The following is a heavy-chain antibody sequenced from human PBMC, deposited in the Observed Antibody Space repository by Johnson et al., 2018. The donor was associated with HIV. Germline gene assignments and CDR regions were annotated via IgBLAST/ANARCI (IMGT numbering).Heavy chain of an antibody. V-gene: IGHV3-30*14. Sequence: QMLLVESGGGVVQPGRSLRLSCAASGFTFSSYAMHWVRQAPGKGLEWVAVISYDGSNKYYADSVKGRFIISRDNSKNTLYLQMNSLRAEDTAVYFCARAYTYGAFDLWGQGTLVTVSS. CDR1: GFTFSSYA. D-gene: IGHD3-16*01. J-gene: IGHJ3*01. CDR3: ARAYTYGAFDL. CDR2: ISYDGSNK.